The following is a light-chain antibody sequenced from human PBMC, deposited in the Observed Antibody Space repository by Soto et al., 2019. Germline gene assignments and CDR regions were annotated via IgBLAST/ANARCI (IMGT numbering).Light chain of an antibody. CDR2: LGS. J-gene: IGKJ2*01. CDR1: QSLLHGNGYNY. Sequence: DIVMTQSPLSLPVTSGEPASISCRSSQSLLHGNGYNYLEWYLQKPGQSPQLLIYLGSNRASGVPDRFSGSGSGTDFTLKISRVEAEDVGIYYCRQALQTPYTFGQGTKVEVK. CDR3: RQALQTPYT. V-gene: IGKV2-28*01.